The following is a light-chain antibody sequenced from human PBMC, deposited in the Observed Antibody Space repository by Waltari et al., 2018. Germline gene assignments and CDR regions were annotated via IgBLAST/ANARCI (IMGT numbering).Light chain of an antibody. Sequence: IQLTQSPSSLSASVGDRVTITCRASQGISSYLAWYQQKPGKAPKLLIYAASTLQSGVPSRFSGSGSGTDFTLTISSLQPEDFATYYCQQLNSYPPALTFGGGTNVEIK. CDR3: QQLNSYPPALT. CDR2: AAS. CDR1: QGISSY. V-gene: IGKV1-9*01. J-gene: IGKJ4*01.